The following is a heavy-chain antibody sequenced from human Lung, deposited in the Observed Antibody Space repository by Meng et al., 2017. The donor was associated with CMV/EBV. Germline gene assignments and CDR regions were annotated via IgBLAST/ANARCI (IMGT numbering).Heavy chain of an antibody. J-gene: IGHJ6*02. V-gene: IGHV3-74*01. CDR3: VRDGKFCSSGTCDYYIMDL. CDR2: INSDGSTT. Sequence: GESLKISCAASGFTFSTYWMHWVRQTPGTGLVWVSRINSDGSTTTYADSVKGRFTISRDNAKNTLYLQVSSLRAEDSAVYYCVRDGKFCSSGTCDYYIMDLWGQRTTVTVSS. CDR1: GFTFSTYW. D-gene: IGHD2-15*01.